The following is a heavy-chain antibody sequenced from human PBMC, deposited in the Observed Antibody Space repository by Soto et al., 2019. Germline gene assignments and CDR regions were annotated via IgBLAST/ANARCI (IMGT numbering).Heavy chain of an antibody. J-gene: IGHJ6*02. CDR1: GGSITSSSY. V-gene: IGHV4-39*01. CDR3: RSSSRYSTDV. CDR2: IYSTGNT. Sequence: QLQLQESGPGLVKPSETLSLSCTVSGGSITSSSYWGWIRQPLGKGLEWIGSIYSTGNTYYNPSLXXRVTISADTSKNQFSLNLSSVTAADTAVYYCRSSSRYSTDVWGQGTTVYVSS. D-gene: IGHD6-13*01.